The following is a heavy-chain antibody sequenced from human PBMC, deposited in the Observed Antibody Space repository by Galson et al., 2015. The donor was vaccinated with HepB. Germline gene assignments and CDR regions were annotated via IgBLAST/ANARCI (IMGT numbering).Heavy chain of an antibody. CDR3: AKDQEGGYSSGWSWVDY. CDR2: ISGSGGST. Sequence: SLRLSCAASGFTFSSYAMSWVRQAPGKGLEWVSAISGSGGSTYYADSVKGRFTISRDNSKNTLYLQMNSLRAEDTAVYYCAKDQEGGYSSGWSWVDYWGQGTLVTVSS. CDR1: GFTFSSYA. V-gene: IGHV3-23*01. D-gene: IGHD6-19*01. J-gene: IGHJ4*02.